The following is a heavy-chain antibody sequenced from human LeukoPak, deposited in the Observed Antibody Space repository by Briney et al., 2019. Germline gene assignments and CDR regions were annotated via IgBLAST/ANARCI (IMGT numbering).Heavy chain of an antibody. CDR1: GFAFSRYA. CDR2: INTDSSDI. V-gene: IGHV3-21*05. D-gene: IGHD2-2*01. CDR3: ARDTFQPGLIDS. Sequence: GGSLRLSCAASGFAFSRYAMNWVRQAPGKGLEWVSYINTDSSDIHYADSVKGRFTISRDNARNTLYLQLSSLRAEDSGVYYCARDTFQPGLIDSWGQGTLVTVSS. J-gene: IGHJ4*02.